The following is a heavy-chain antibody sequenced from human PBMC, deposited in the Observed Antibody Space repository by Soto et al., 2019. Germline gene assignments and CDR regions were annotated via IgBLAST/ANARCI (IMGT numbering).Heavy chain of an antibody. CDR1: GYSFTTYW. CDR3: ARSLAGNSLAPFDF. V-gene: IGHV5-51*01. CDR2: IYPGDSEI. J-gene: IGHJ4*02. Sequence: GESLKISCQASGYSFTTYWIAWVRQTPGRGLEWMGIIYPGDSEIKYSPSFDGQVTFSVDKSTSTAYLQWIGLKTSDTGMYFCARSLAGNSLAPFDFWGQGSLVTVSS. D-gene: IGHD2-21*01.